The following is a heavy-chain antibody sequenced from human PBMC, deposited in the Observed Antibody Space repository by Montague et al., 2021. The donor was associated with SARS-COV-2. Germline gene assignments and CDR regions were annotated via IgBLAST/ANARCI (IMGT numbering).Heavy chain of an antibody. D-gene: IGHD2-2*01. CDR1: GFTFSSYG. CDR2: ISYDGSNK. CDR3: AKDQGDCSSSRCFRGWTYYYYGMDV. V-gene: IGHV3-30*18. J-gene: IGHJ6*02. Sequence: SLRLSCAASGFTFSSYGIHWVRQAPGKGLEWVAVISYDGSNKHYADSVRGRSTISRDNSKNTLYLQMNSLRAEDTAVYYCAKDQGDCSSSRCFRGWTYYYYGMDVWGQGTTVTVSS.